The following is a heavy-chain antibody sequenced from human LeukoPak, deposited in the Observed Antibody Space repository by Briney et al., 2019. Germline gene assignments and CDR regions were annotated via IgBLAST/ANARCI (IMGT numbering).Heavy chain of an antibody. CDR3: AKSSSSPRLFDY. D-gene: IGHD6-6*01. J-gene: IGHJ4*02. CDR1: GFTFSSYA. Sequence: GGSLRLSCAASGFTFSSYAMSWVRQAPGKGLDWVSAISGSGDSTYYADSVKGRFTISRDNSKNTLYLQMNSLRAEDTDVYYCAKSSSSPRLFDYWGQGTLVTVSS. V-gene: IGHV3-23*01. CDR2: ISGSGDST.